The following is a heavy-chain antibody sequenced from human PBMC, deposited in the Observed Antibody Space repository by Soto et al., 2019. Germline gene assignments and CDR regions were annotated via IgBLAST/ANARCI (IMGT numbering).Heavy chain of an antibody. J-gene: IGHJ6*02. CDR2: IYYSGST. D-gene: IGHD6-19*01. Sequence: SETLSLTCTVSGGSISSYYWSWIRPPPGKGLEWIGYIYYSGSTNYNPSLKSRVTISVDTSKNQFSLKLSSVTAADTAVYYCARSRIAVAGTWNYYYGMDVWGQGTTVTVSS. V-gene: IGHV4-59*01. CDR1: GGSISSYY. CDR3: ARSRIAVAGTWNYYYGMDV.